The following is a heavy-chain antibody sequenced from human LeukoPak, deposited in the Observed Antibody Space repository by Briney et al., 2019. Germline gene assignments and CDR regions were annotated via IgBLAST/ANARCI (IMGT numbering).Heavy chain of an antibody. CDR1: GGSFSGYY. J-gene: IGHJ5*02. CDR2: INHSGST. CDR3: ARASGYSSGWQTP. V-gene: IGHV4-34*01. Sequence: SETLSLTCAVYGGSFSGYYWSWIRQPPGKGLEWIGEINHSGSTNYNPSLKSRVTISVDTSKNQFSLKLSSVTAADTAVYYCARASGYSSGWQTPWGQGTLVTVSS. D-gene: IGHD6-19*01.